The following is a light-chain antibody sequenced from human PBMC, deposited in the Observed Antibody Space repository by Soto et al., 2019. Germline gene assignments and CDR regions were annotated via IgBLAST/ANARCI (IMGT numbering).Light chain of an antibody. CDR1: QGIRND. CDR2: AAS. Sequence: AIQMTQSPSSLSASVGDRVTITCRASQGIRNDLGWYQQKPGKAPKLLIYAASSLQSGVPSRFSGSGSGTDLTISISSLQPEYAATYYCLQDYNYPLTFGGGTKVEIK. CDR3: LQDYNYPLT. J-gene: IGKJ4*01. V-gene: IGKV1-6*01.